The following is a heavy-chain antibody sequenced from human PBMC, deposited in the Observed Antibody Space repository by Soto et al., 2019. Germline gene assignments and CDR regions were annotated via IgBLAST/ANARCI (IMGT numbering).Heavy chain of an antibody. CDR2: MYYSGSS. CDR3: ATTSGSYYGGLDY. J-gene: IGHJ4*02. CDR1: GGSISSYY. Sequence: QVQLQESGPGLVKPSETLSLTCTVSGGSISSYYWSWIRQRPGKGLEWIGYMYYSGSSNYNPSLKSRVTISVDTSKNQFSLKLSSVTAADTAVYYCATTSGSYYGGLDYWGQGTLVTVSS. D-gene: IGHD1-26*01. V-gene: IGHV4-59*08.